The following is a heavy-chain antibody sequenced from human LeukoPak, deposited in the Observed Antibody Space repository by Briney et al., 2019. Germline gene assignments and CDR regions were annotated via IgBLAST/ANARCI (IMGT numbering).Heavy chain of an antibody. CDR1: GGSIPTSRNY. D-gene: IGHD3-10*01. J-gene: IGHJ4*02. V-gene: IGHV4-39*01. Sequence: PSETLSLTCAVSGGSIPTSRNYWVWIPQSPGMGLEWSGCVYYFGNAYYRPSLMSRATISIDTSKKRISQSLSYVTARDAGVYYCATRKEGSYFESWGQGTLVTVSS. CDR3: ATRKEGSYFES. CDR2: VYYFGNA.